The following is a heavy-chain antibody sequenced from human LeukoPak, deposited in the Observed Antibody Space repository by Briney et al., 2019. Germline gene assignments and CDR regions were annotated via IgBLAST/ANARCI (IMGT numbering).Heavy chain of an antibody. D-gene: IGHD3-10*01. J-gene: IGHJ6*02. CDR3: AKDLEMISINYYYGMDV. CDR2: ISYDGSNK. CDR1: GFTFSTYA. V-gene: IGHV3-30*18. Sequence: GGALRLSCAASGFTFSTYAMSWGRQAPGKGLEGGAVISYDGSNKYYADSVKGRFTISRDNSKNTLYLQMNSLRAEDTAVYYCAKDLEMISINYYYGMDVWGQGTTVTVSS.